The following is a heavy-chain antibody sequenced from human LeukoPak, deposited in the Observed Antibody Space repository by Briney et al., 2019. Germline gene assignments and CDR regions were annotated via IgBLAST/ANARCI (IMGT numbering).Heavy chain of an antibody. CDR2: ISGGGST. J-gene: IGHJ3*02. D-gene: IGHD2-2*01. V-gene: IGHV3-23*01. CDR1: GFIFSSNA. Sequence: GGSLRLSCAASGFIFSSNAMSWVRQAPGKGLEWVSAISGGGSTYYADSVKGRFTISRDNSKNTLYLQMSSLRAEDTAVYYCAKRLLSGTFDIWGQGTMVTVSS. CDR3: AKRLLSGTFDI.